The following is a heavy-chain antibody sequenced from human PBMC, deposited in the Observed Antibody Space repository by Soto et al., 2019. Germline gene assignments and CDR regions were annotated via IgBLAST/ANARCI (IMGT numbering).Heavy chain of an antibody. CDR1: GGSVSSGSYY. J-gene: IGHJ4*02. D-gene: IGHD1-1*01. Sequence: LSLTCTVSGGSVSSGSYYWSWIRQPPGKGLEWIGYIYYSGSTNYNPSLKSRVTISVDTSKNQFSLKLSSVTAADTAVYYCARDRGTGTQWGQGTLVTVSS. V-gene: IGHV4-61*01. CDR3: ARDRGTGTQ. CDR2: IYYSGST.